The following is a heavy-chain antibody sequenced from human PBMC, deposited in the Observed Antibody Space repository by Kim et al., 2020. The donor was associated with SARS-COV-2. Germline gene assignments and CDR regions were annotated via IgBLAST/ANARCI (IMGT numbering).Heavy chain of an antibody. J-gene: IGHJ6*02. D-gene: IGHD2-2*02. CDR1: GGSFSGYH. CDR2: IHHSGSI. V-gene: IGHV4-34*01. CDR3: ARGRAGVVPSPILGIGPHYDYFTMDV. Sequence: SETLSLTCAVHGGSFSGYHWSWIRQPPGKGLEWIGEIHHSGSINYNPSLKSRVTISIDTSKNQFSLKLTSVTAADTGFYVCARGRAGVVPSPILGIGPHYDYFTMDVWGHGTTVTVSS.